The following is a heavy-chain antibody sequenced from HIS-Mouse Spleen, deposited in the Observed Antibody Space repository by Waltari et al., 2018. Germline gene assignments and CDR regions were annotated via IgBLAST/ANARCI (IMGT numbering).Heavy chain of an antibody. D-gene: IGHD3-10*01. CDR1: GVTVSSYG. CDR3: AREHYYGSGSYTLPGY. CDR2: IKQDGSEK. V-gene: IGHV3-7*01. J-gene: IGHJ4*02. Sequence: EVQLVESGGGLVQPGGSLRLSCAASGVTVSSYGMSWVRRAPGKGLGWVANIKQDGSEKYYVDSVKGRFTISRDNAKNSLYLQMNSLRAEDTAVYYCAREHYYGSGSYTLPGYWGQGTLVTVSS.